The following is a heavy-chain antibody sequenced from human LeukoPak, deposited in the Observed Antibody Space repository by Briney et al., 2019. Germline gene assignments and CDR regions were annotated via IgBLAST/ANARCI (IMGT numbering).Heavy chain of an antibody. CDR1: GGSFSGYY. D-gene: IGHD3-10*01. CDR2: INHSGST. J-gene: IGHJ5*02. V-gene: IGHV4-34*01. Sequence: PSETLSLTCAVSGGSFSGYYWSWIRQPPGKGLEWIGEINHSGSTNYNPYLKSRVTISVDTPKNQFSLKLSSVTAADTAVYYCARERRITMVRGVIITGWFDPWGQGTLVTVSS. CDR3: ARERRITMVRGVIITGWFDP.